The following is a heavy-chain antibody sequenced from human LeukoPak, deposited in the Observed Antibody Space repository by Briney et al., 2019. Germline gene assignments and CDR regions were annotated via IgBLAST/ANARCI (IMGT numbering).Heavy chain of an antibody. CDR3: ASGVEFPTLFDY. CDR1: GFTFSSYA. Sequence: TGGSLRLSCAASGFTFSSYAMHWVRQAPGKGLEWVAVISYDGSNKYYADSVKGRFTISRDNSKNTLYLQMNSLRAEDTAVYYCASGVEFPTLFDYWGQGTLVTVSS. J-gene: IGHJ4*02. V-gene: IGHV3-30-3*01. CDR2: ISYDGSNK. D-gene: IGHD3-3*01.